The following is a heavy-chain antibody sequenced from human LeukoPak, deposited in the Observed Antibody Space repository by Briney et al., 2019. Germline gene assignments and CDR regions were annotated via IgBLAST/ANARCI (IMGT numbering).Heavy chain of an antibody. CDR2: ISSTGGSP. Sequence: GGSLRLSCAASGITFSSYGMSWVRQAPGKGLEWVSAISSTGGSPYYADSVKGRFTVSRDNSKNTLYLQMNSLRAEDTAVYFCAKDRLGGPYFFHYWGQGTLVTVSS. CDR1: GITFSSYG. D-gene: IGHD3-16*01. CDR3: AKDRLGGPYFFHY. J-gene: IGHJ4*02. V-gene: IGHV3-23*01.